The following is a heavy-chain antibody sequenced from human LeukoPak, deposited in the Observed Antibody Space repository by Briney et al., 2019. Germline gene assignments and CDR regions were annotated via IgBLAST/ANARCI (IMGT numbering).Heavy chain of an antibody. V-gene: IGHV4-39*01. CDR3: ARLSDY. J-gene: IGHJ4*02. CDR2: INYSGTT. CDR1: GGAISSDNYY. Sequence: SETLSLTCTVSGGAISSDNYYWGWIRQPPGKGLEWIGSINYSGTTYYNPSLKSRVSTSVDTSRTQFSLRLSSVTAADTAVYYCARLSDYWGQGTLVTVSS.